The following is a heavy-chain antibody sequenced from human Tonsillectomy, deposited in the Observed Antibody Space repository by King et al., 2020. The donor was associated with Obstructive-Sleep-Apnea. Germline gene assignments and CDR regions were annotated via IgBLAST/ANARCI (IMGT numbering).Heavy chain of an antibody. Sequence: VQLVESGGGVVQPGRSLRLSCAASGFTFSSYAMHWVRQAPGKGLEWVAVITYDGASKYYADSVKCRFTISRDNSKNTLYLQMSSLRVADTAVFYCARDFQGEQGWGQGTLVTVSS. V-gene: IGHV3-30-3*01. D-gene: IGHD3-16*01. CDR2: ITYDGASK. CDR1: GFTFSSYA. J-gene: IGHJ4*02. CDR3: ARDFQGEQG.